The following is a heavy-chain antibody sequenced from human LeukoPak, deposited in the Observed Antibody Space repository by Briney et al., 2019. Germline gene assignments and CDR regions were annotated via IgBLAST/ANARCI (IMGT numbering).Heavy chain of an antibody. D-gene: IGHD2-15*01. CDR3: TSSPTCSGGSCYS. CDR2: IRTKANSYAT. J-gene: IGHJ4*02. Sequence: GGSLRLSCAASGFTFSDSAMHWVRQASGKGLEWVGRIRTKANSYATTYGASVKGRFTISRDDSKNTAYLQMNSPKTEDTAVYYCTSSPTCSGGSCYSWGQGARVTVSS. CDR1: GFTFSDSA. V-gene: IGHV3-73*01.